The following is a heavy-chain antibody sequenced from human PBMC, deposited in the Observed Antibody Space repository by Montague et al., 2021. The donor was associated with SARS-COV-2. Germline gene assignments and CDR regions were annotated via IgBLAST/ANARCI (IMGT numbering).Heavy chain of an antibody. Sequence: SETLSLTCTVSGGSISSSSYYWAWIRRPPGKGLEWIGSIYYRGSTYYNPSPKSRVFISVDTSKNQLSLTLTSVTAADTAVYYCATQEDPSGWIPGPFDFWGQGTLLSVSS. CDR2: IYYRGST. CDR1: GGSISSSSYY. CDR3: ATQEDPSGWIPGPFDF. V-gene: IGHV4-39*01. J-gene: IGHJ4*02. D-gene: IGHD6-19*01.